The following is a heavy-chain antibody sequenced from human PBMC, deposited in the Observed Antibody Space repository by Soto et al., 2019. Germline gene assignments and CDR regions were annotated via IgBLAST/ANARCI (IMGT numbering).Heavy chain of an antibody. D-gene: IGHD4-17*01. CDR2: MNPNSGNT. V-gene: IGHV1-8*02. CDR1: GYTFTGYY. Sequence: ASVKVSCKASGYTFTGYYMHWVRQATGQGLEWMGWMNPNSGNTGYAQKFQGRVTMTRNTSISTAYMELSSLRSEDTAVYYCARHYGDSIDYWGQGTLVTVSS. J-gene: IGHJ4*02. CDR3: ARHYGDSIDY.